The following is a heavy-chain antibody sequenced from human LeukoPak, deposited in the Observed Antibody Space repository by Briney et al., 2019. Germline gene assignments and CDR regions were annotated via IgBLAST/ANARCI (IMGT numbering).Heavy chain of an antibody. Sequence: ASVKVSCKASGYTFTSYGISWVRQAPGQGLEWMEWMNPNSGNTGYAQKFQGRVTITRNTSISTAYMELSSLRSEDTAVYYCARGQDYYDSRHAFDIWGQGTMVTVSS. CDR2: MNPNSGNT. CDR1: GYTFTSYG. CDR3: ARGQDYYDSRHAFDI. J-gene: IGHJ3*02. D-gene: IGHD3-22*01. V-gene: IGHV1-8*03.